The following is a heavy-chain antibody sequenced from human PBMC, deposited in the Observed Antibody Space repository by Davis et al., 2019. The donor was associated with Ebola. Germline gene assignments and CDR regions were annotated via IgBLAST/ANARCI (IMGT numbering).Heavy chain of an antibody. Sequence: GESLKISCAASGFTFSSYSMNWVRQAPGKGLVWVSHIKTDGSITNYADSVKGRFTISRDNAKNTLHLQMNNLGAEDTAVYYCARGAAVTGYWYFDLWGRGALVTVSS. CDR2: IKTDGSIT. CDR1: GFTFSSYS. D-gene: IGHD4-17*01. J-gene: IGHJ2*01. CDR3: ARGAAVTGYWYFDL. V-gene: IGHV3-74*01.